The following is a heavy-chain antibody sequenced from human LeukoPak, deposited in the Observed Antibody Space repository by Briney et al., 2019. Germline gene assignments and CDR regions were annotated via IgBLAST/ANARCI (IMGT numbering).Heavy chain of an antibody. V-gene: IGHV4-39*01. Sequence: SETLSLTCTVSGGSISSSSYYWGWIRQPPGKGLEWIGSIYYSGSTYYNPSLKSRVTISVDTSKNQLSLKLSSVTAADTAVYYCARPRAELVGAMDYWGQGTLVTVSS. J-gene: IGHJ4*02. D-gene: IGHD1-26*01. CDR2: IYYSGST. CDR1: GGSISSSSYY. CDR3: ARPRAELVGAMDY.